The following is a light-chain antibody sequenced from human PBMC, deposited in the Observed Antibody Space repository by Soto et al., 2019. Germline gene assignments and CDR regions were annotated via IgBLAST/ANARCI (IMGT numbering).Light chain of an antibody. Sequence: QSVLTQPPSVSGSPGQSVAISCTGTGSDVGTFNRVSWYQQSPGTAPKLMIYDVSDRPSGVPDRFSGSKSGNTASLTISGLQAEDEADYYCSSYTSSSTYVFGTGTKVT. CDR3: SSYTSSSTYV. J-gene: IGLJ1*01. V-gene: IGLV2-18*02. CDR1: GSDVGTFNR. CDR2: DVS.